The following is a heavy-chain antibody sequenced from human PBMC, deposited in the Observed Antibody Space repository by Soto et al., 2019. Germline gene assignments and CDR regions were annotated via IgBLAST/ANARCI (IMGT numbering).Heavy chain of an antibody. V-gene: IGHV1-69*01. CDR3: ASCDYYDSSGYYHYYYGMDV. J-gene: IGHJ6*02. CDR2: IIPIFGTA. D-gene: IGHD3-22*01. CDR1: GGTFSSYA. Sequence: QVQLVQSGAEVKKPGSSVKVSCKASGGTFSSYAISWVRQAPGQGLEWMGGIIPIFGTANYAQKFQGRVTITADESTSTAYMELSSLRSEETAVYYCASCDYYDSSGYYHYYYGMDVWGQGTTVTVSS.